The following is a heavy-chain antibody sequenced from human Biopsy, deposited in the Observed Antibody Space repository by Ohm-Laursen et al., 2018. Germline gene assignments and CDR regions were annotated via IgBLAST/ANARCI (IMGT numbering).Heavy chain of an antibody. CDR3: ARDTELLSTGLDYNFGMVV. J-gene: IGHJ6*02. D-gene: IGHD1-14*01. CDR1: GDRFSNYP. Sequence: SSVKVSCKVSGDRFSNYPISWVRQAPGQGLEWMGGIIPIFNTPKYAQRFQGRVTITADRSTTTAYMELSSLRSGDTAVYYCARDTELLSTGLDYNFGMVVWGQGTTVTVSS. CDR2: IIPIFNTP. V-gene: IGHV1-69*06.